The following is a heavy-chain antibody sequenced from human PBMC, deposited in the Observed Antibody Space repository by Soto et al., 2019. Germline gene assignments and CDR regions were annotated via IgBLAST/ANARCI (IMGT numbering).Heavy chain of an antibody. CDR1: TLTVSLYG. CDR2: ISNDGGTQ. J-gene: IGHJ5*01. D-gene: IGHD3-3*01. V-gene: IGHV3-30*03. Sequence: PGGSLRLSCAASTLTVSLYGIQWVRQAPGKGLAWVAFISNDGGTQYYADFVKGRFSISRDNSMNTVDLHMNSLRAEDTAIYYCARDIWSGNYKWFDSWGQGTLVTVSS. CDR3: ARDIWSGNYKWFDS.